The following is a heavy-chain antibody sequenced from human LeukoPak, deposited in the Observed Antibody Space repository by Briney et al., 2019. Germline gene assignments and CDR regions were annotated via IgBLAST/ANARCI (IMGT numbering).Heavy chain of an antibody. D-gene: IGHD3-16*01. CDR3: AKDLPVLHY. J-gene: IGHJ4*02. V-gene: IGHV3-30*02. CDR2: LPSNGDEE. Sequence: GGSLRLSCATSGFSFSSFGMHWARQAPGKGLEHLAFLPSNGDEEYYADSAKGRFTISRDNSKNTVFLQLNGLRGDDTGVYYCAKDLPVLHYWGQGTLVIVSS. CDR1: GFSFSSFG.